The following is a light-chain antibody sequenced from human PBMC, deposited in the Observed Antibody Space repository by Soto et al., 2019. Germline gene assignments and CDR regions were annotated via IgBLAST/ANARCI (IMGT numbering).Light chain of an antibody. CDR3: QQYNSWPLT. J-gene: IGKJ4*01. Sequence: EIVMTQSPATLSVSPGERATLSCRASRPVSSYLAWYQQKAGQAPRLLIYGASTRATGIPARFSGSGSGTEFTLTINSLQSEDFAVYFCQQYNSWPLTFGGGTKVDIK. CDR1: RPVSSY. CDR2: GAS. V-gene: IGKV3D-15*01.